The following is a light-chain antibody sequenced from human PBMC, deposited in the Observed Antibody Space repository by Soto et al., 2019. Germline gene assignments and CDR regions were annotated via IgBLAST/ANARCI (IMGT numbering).Light chain of an antibody. Sequence: DIQMTQSPSTLSASVGDRVTITCRASQSISSWLAWYQQKPGKAPKLLIYKASTLESGVPSNFSGSGSGTEFTLTISSLQPDDFATYYCQQYNSYSKMFGQGTKVDIK. V-gene: IGKV1-5*03. CDR2: KAS. CDR1: QSISSW. J-gene: IGKJ1*01. CDR3: QQYNSYSKM.